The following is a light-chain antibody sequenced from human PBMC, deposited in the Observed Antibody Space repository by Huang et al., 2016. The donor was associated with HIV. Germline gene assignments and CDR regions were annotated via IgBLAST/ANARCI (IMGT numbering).Light chain of an antibody. Sequence: DIQMTQSPSSLSASVGDRVTITCRASQGISKYLAWYQQIPGKVPKLLIYAASTLPSGVPSRFSGSGSGTDFTLTISSLQPEDVATYFCQSYNSAPLFTFGPGTTVDIK. CDR1: QGISKY. J-gene: IGKJ3*01. V-gene: IGKV1-27*01. CDR3: QSYNSAPLFT. CDR2: AAS.